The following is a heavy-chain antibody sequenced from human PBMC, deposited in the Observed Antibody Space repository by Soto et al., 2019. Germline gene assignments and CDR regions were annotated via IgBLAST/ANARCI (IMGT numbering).Heavy chain of an antibody. V-gene: IGHV3-48*02. J-gene: IGHJ4*02. CDR2: ISSSSSTI. D-gene: IGHD6-6*01. CDR1: GFTFSSYS. CDR3: ARTEHLVHNF. Sequence: GGSLRLSCAASGFTFSSYSMSWVRQAPGKGLEWVSYISSSSSTIYYADSVKGRFTISRDNAKDSLYLQMNSLRDEDTAVYFCARTEHLVHNFWGQGTLVTVSS.